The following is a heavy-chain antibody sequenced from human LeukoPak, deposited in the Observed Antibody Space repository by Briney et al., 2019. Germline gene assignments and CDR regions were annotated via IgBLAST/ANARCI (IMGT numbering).Heavy chain of an antibody. J-gene: IGHJ4*02. Sequence: SETLSLTCTVSGGSISSSSYYWGWIRQPPGKGLEWIGSIYYSGSTYYNPSLKSRVTISVDTSKNQFSLKLSSVTAADTAVYYCARDGGRYYYLDYWGQGTLVTVSS. D-gene: IGHD3-10*01. CDR3: ARDGGRYYYLDY. CDR1: GGSISSSSYY. CDR2: IYYSGST. V-gene: IGHV4-39*07.